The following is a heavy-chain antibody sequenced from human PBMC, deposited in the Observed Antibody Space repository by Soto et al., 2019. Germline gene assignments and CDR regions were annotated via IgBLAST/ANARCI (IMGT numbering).Heavy chain of an antibody. V-gene: IGHV1-18*01. D-gene: IGHD3-22*01. CDR2: ISGYNGKT. CDR3: ARDISGSYYYDSTGYYHFDS. J-gene: IGHJ4*02. Sequence: QVPLVQSGAEVKKPGASVKVSCKASGYTFTNFGISWVRQAPGQGLEWMGWISGYNGKTDYAQKLQGRVTMTTDTSTSTAYMEVRSLRSDDTAVYFCARDISGSYYYDSTGYYHFDSWGQGTLVTVSS. CDR1: GYTFTNFG.